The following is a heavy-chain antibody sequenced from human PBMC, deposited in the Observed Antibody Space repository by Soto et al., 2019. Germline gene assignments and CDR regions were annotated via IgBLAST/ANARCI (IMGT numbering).Heavy chain of an antibody. J-gene: IGHJ5*02. CDR3: ARGLVAYCSGGSCYRYNWFDP. V-gene: IGHV1-69*13. CDR1: GGTFSSYA. CDR2: IIPIFGTA. D-gene: IGHD2-15*01. Sequence: SVKVSCKASGGTFSSYAISWVRQAPGQGLEWMGGIIPIFGTANYAQKFQGRVTITADESTSTAYMELSSLRSEGTAVYYCARGLVAYCSGGSCYRYNWFDPWGQGTLVTVS.